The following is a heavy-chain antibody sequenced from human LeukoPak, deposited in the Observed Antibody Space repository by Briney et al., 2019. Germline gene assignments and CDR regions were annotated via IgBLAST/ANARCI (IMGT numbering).Heavy chain of an antibody. V-gene: IGHV4-4*07. Sequence: SETLSLTCTVSGASISTYFWTWIRQPAGKGLEWIWRIYPNGAINYNPSLKSRVTMSVDTSKNQFSLKLISVTAADTAVYYCAREYGDQGTRNFDYWGQGGLVTVSS. D-gene: IGHD4-17*01. CDR3: AREYGDQGTRNFDY. J-gene: IGHJ4*02. CDR2: IYPNGAI. CDR1: GASISTYF.